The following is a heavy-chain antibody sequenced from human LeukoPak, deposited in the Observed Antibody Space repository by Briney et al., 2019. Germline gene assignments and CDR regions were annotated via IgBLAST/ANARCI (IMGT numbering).Heavy chain of an antibody. CDR1: GGSISSSSYY. J-gene: IGHJ4*02. Sequence: SETLSLTCTVSGGSISSSSYYWGWIRQPPGKGLEWIGSIYYSGSTYYNPSLKSRVTISVDTSKNQFSLKLSSVTAADTAVYYCARLPQGDYGGRDYWGQGTLVTVSS. D-gene: IGHD4-23*01. V-gene: IGHV4-39*07. CDR2: IYYSGST. CDR3: ARLPQGDYGGRDY.